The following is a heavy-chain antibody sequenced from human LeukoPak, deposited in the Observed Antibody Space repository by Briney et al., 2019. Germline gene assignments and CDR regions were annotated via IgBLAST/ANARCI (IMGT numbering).Heavy chain of an antibody. D-gene: IGHD3-22*01. V-gene: IGHV3-64*01. CDR2: ISSNGGST. Sequence: GGSLRLSCAASGFTFSSYAMHWVRQAPGKGLEYVSAISSNGGSTYYANSVKGRFTISRDNSKNTLYLQMGSLRAEDMAVYYCAREEVVIDYYMDVWGKGTTVTVSS. J-gene: IGHJ6*03. CDR1: GFTFSSYA. CDR3: AREEVVIDYYMDV.